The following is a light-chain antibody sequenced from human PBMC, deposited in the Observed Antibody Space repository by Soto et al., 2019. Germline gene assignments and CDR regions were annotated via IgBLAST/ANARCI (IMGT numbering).Light chain of an antibody. CDR3: QHYYDYSWT. J-gene: IGKJ1*01. Sequence: DIQMTQSPSTLSASVGDRVTITCRASQSIGDWLAWFQQKPGKAPKLLIYKASNLESGVPSTFSGSASGTEFTLTINSLQPDDFATYFCQHYYDYSWTFGQGTKVEI. CDR1: QSIGDW. V-gene: IGKV1-5*03. CDR2: KAS.